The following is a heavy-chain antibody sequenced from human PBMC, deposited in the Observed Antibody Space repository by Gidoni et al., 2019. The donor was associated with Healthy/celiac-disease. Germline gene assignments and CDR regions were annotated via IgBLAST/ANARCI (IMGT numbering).Heavy chain of an antibody. J-gene: IGHJ6*02. CDR1: GGTFSSYA. Sequence: QVQLVQSGAEVKKPGSSVKVSCKASGGTFSSYAISGVRQAPGQGLEWMGGIIPIFGTANYSQKFQGRVTMTADESTSTAYMELSSLRSEDTAVYYCAREGGSYGMDVWGQGTTVTVSS. V-gene: IGHV1-69*01. CDR3: AREGGSYGMDV. CDR2: IIPIFGTA. D-gene: IGHD1-26*01.